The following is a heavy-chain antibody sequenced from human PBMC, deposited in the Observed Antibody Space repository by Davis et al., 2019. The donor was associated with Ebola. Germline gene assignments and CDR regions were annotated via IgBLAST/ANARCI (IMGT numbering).Heavy chain of an antibody. Sequence: ETLSLTCTVSGGSISSSSYYWGWIRQPPGQGLEWIGSIYYSGSTYYNPSLKSRVTISVDTSKNQFFLKLSPVTAADTAVYYCARYRYCSSTSCPRHYYGMDVWGQGTTVTVSS. CDR1: GGSISSSSYY. D-gene: IGHD2-2*01. J-gene: IGHJ6*02. CDR2: IYYSGST. CDR3: ARYRYCSSTSCPRHYYGMDV. V-gene: IGHV4-39*01.